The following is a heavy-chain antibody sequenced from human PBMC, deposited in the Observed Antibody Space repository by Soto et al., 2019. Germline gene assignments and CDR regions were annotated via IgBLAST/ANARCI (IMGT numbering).Heavy chain of an antibody. V-gene: IGHV6-1*01. Sequence: PSQTLSLTCAISGDSASSNSAAWNWIRQSPSRGLEWLGRTYYRSKWYNDYAVSVKSRITINPDTSKNQFSLQLNSVTPEDTAVYYCARAPLIAAKKSTNPFDYWGQGTLVTVSS. D-gene: IGHD6-25*01. CDR1: GDSASSNSAA. CDR3: ARAPLIAAKKSTNPFDY. J-gene: IGHJ4*02. CDR2: TYYRSKWYN.